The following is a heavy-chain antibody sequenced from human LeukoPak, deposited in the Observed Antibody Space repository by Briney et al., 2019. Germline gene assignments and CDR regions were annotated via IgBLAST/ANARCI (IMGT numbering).Heavy chain of an antibody. CDR2: INHSGST. CDR3: ARSYGSGSYFDY. D-gene: IGHD3-10*01. V-gene: IGHV4-34*01. J-gene: IGHJ4*02. CDR1: GGSFSGYY. Sequence: SETLSLTCAVYGGSFSGYYWSWIRQPPGKGLEWIGEINHSGSTNYNPSLKSRVTISVDTSKNQFSLKLSSVTAADTAVYYCARSYGSGSYFDYWGQGTLVTVST.